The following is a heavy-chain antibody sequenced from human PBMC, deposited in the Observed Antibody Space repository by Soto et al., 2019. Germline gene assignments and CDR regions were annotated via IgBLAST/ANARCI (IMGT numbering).Heavy chain of an antibody. Sequence: QVQLVESGGGVVQPGRSLRLSCAASGFTFTGYGIHWVRQAPGKGLEWVAVISYDGGDKKYADSVKGRFTISRDNSKYTAFLQMNSLRPEDTAVYYCAKGRKSDLKIVFEPEFDYWGQGTLVTVSS. CDR2: ISYDGGDK. J-gene: IGHJ4*02. V-gene: IGHV3-30*18. CDR3: AKGRKSDLKIVFEPEFDY. CDR1: GFTFTGYG. D-gene: IGHD2-15*01.